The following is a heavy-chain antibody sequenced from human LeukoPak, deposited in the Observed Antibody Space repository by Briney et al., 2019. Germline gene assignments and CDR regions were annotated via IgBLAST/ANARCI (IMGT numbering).Heavy chain of an antibody. CDR2: IKSKTDGGTT. CDR3: ATEYYGSYNF. V-gene: IGHV3-15*01. D-gene: IGHD1-26*01. Sequence: KAGGSLRLSCAASGFTFSNAWMSWVRQAPGKGLEWVGHIKSKTDGGTTDYAAPVQGRFTISRDDSKTTLYLQMNSLKTEDTVLYYCATEYYGSYNFWGQGTLVTVSS. CDR1: GFTFSNAW. J-gene: IGHJ4*02.